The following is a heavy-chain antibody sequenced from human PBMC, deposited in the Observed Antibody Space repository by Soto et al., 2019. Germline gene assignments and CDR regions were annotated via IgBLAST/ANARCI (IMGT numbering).Heavy chain of an antibody. CDR1: GGSVSSGSYY. CDR2: IYYSGGT. V-gene: IGHV4-61*01. J-gene: IGHJ4*02. Sequence: SETLSLTCTVSGGSVSSGSYYWSWIRQPPGKGLEWMGYIYYSGGTNYNPPLKSRVTISVDTSKNQFSLKLSSVTAADTAVYFCAGVGGVDGYNYFNYWGQGTQVTVSS. CDR3: AGVGGVDGYNYFNY. D-gene: IGHD2-8*02.